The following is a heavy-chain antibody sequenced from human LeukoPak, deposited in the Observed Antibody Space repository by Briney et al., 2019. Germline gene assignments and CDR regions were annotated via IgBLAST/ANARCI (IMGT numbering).Heavy chain of an antibody. Sequence: SETLSLTCSVSGGSISSYYWSWIRQPPGKGLEWIGYIHNSGRTNYNPSLKSRVTISLDTSKDQFSLNLSSVTAADTAVYYCARGSSVGDYWGQGTLVTVSS. CDR3: ARGSSVGDY. V-gene: IGHV4-59*01. J-gene: IGHJ4*02. D-gene: IGHD3-10*01. CDR1: GGSISSYY. CDR2: IHNSGRT.